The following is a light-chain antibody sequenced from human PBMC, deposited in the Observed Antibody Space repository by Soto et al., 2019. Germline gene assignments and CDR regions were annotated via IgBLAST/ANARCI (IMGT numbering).Light chain of an antibody. CDR1: QSVTSDY. CDR3: QQYGRP. CDR2: GAS. J-gene: IGKJ1*01. V-gene: IGKV3-20*01. Sequence: EIVLTQSPGTLSLSPGERATLSCRASQSVTSDYLAWYQQKPGQAPRLLIHGASSRVTGIPDRFSGSGSGTDFTLTISRLEPEDFAVYYCQQYGRPFGQGTKVEIK.